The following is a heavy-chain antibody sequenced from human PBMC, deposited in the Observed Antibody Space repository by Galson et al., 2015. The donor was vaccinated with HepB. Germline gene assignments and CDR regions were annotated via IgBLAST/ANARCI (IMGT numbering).Heavy chain of an antibody. D-gene: IGHD3-10*01. CDR2: ISYDGSNK. CDR1: GFTFSSYG. CDR3: AKEGGYYYGSGSYYGNYYYYGMDV. V-gene: IGHV3-30*18. J-gene: IGHJ6*02. Sequence: SLRLSCAASGFTFSSYGMHWVRQAPGKGLEWVAVISYDGSNKYYADSVKGRFTISRDNSKNTLYLQMNSLRAEDTAVYYCAKEGGYYYGSGSYYGNYYYYGMDVWGQGTTVTVSS.